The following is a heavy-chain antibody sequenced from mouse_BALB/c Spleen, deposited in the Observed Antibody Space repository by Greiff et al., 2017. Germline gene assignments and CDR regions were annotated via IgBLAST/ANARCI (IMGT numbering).Heavy chain of an antibody. CDR1: GFTFSSYA. V-gene: IGHV5-9-4*01. J-gene: IGHJ3*01. D-gene: IGHD1-1*01. CDR2: ISSGGSYT. Sequence: EVMLVESGGGLVKPGGSLKLSCAASGFTFSSYAMSWVRQSPEKRLEWVAEISSGGSYTYYPDTVTGRFTISRDNAKNTLYLEMSSLRSEDTAMYYCARDYYGSSYPWFAYWGQGTLVTVSA. CDR3: ARDYYGSSYPWFAY.